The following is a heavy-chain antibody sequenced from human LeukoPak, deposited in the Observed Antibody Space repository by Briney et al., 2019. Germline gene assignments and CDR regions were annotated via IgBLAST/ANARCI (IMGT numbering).Heavy chain of an antibody. V-gene: IGHV4-59*12. J-gene: IGHJ4*02. CDR1: GGSISSYY. Sequence: SETLSLTCTVSGGSISSYYWSWIRQPPGKGLEWIGYIYYSGSTNYNPSLKSRVTISVDTSKNQFSLKLSSVTAADTAVYYCARVLPYYYDSSGSHDYWGQGTLVTVSS. CDR2: IYYSGST. CDR3: ARVLPYYYDSSGSHDY. D-gene: IGHD3-22*01.